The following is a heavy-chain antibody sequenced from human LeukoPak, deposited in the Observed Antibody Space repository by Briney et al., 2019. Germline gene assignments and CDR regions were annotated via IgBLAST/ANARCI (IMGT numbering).Heavy chain of an antibody. CDR1: GYIFTRYG. CDR3: ARQGPGYCSSTSCYGVDS. J-gene: IGHJ4*02. CDR2: INTNTGNP. V-gene: IGHV7-4-1*02. Sequence: ASVKVSCKASGYIFTRYGISWVRQAPGQGLEWMGWINTNTGNPTYAQGFTGRFVFSLDTSVSTAYLQISSLKAEDTAVYYCARQGPGYCSSTSCYGVDSWGQGTLVTVSS. D-gene: IGHD2-2*01.